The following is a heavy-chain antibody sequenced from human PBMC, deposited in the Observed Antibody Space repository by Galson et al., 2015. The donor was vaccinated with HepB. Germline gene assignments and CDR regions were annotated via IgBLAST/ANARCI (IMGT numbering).Heavy chain of an antibody. D-gene: IGHD4-17*01. CDR3: TTDWGLRRHFDPPYYFDY. Sequence: SLRLSCAASGFTFSNAWMSWVRQAPGKGLEWVGRIKSKTDGGTTDYAAPVKGRFTISRDDSKNTLYLQMNSLKTEDTAVYYCTTDWGLRRHFDPPYYFDYWGQGTLVTVSS. J-gene: IGHJ4*02. CDR2: IKSKTDGGTT. V-gene: IGHV3-15*01. CDR1: GFTFSNAW.